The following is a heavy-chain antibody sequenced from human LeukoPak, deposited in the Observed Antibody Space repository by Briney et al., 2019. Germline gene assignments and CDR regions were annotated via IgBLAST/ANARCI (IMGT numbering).Heavy chain of an antibody. CDR1: GYTFTSYS. D-gene: IGHD3-3*01. CDR2: INPSGSGT. J-gene: IGHJ4*02. CDR3: ARAADFWSGSDY. Sequence: GASVKVSCKASGYTFTSYSMHWVRQAPGQGLEWMGIINPSGSGTTYAQKFQGRVTMTRDMSTSTVFMDLSSLRSDDTAVYYCARAADFWSGSDYWGQGTLVTVSS. V-gene: IGHV1-46*01.